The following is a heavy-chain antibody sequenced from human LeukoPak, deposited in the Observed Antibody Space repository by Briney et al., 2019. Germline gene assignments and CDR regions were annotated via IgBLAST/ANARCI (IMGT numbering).Heavy chain of an antibody. V-gene: IGHV3-7*04. Sequence: GESLRLSCAASGFTLSGFWMSWVRQPPGKWREWRANIMTDGSEKYYVDSVKGRFTISRDNAKNALYLQMNSLRPEDTAVYYCARISRYGLDYWGQGTLVTVSS. CDR2: IMTDGSEK. J-gene: IGHJ4*02. D-gene: IGHD3-16*01. CDR3: ARISRYGLDY. CDR1: GFTLSGFW.